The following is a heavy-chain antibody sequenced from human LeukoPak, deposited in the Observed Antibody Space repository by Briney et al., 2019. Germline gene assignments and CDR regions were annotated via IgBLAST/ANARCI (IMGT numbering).Heavy chain of an antibody. D-gene: IGHD6-19*01. Sequence: ASVKVSCKASGYTFTGYYMHWVRQAPGQGLEWMGWINPNSGGTNYAQKFQGRVTMTRDTSISTAYMELSRLRPDDTAVYYCAREREYSSGWYDYWGQGTLVTVSS. V-gene: IGHV1-2*02. J-gene: IGHJ4*02. CDR3: AREREYSSGWYDY. CDR2: INPNSGGT. CDR1: GYTFTGYY.